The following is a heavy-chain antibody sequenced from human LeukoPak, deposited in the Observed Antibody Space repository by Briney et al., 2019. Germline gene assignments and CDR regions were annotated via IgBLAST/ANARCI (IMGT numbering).Heavy chain of an antibody. J-gene: IGHJ4*02. CDR3: AKDFIVGATLNYFDY. V-gene: IGHV3-30*18. CDR2: ISYDGSNK. D-gene: IGHD1-26*01. CDR1: GFTFSSYG. Sequence: PGRSLRLSCAASGFTFSSYGMHWVRQAPGKGLEWGAVISYDGSNKYYADSVKGRFTISRDNSKNTLYLQMNSLRAEDTAVYYCAKDFIVGATLNYFDYWGQGTLVTVSS.